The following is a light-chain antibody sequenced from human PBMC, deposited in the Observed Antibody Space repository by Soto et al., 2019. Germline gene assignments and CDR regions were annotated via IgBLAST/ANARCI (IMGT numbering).Light chain of an antibody. Sequence: SLLTQPPSVSAAPGQKVTISCSGSSSNIGEYSVSWYQHLPGTAPKLLIYDNSKRPSGIPDRFSGSKSGTSATLGITGLQTGDEADYYCATWDSSLNALFGGGTKVTVL. CDR3: ATWDSSLNAL. V-gene: IGLV1-51*01. CDR1: SSNIGEYS. CDR2: DNS. J-gene: IGLJ2*01.